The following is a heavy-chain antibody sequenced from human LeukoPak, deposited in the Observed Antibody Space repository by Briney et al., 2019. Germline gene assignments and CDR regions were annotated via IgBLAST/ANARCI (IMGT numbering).Heavy chain of an antibody. D-gene: IGHD3-10*01. J-gene: IGHJ4*02. CDR3: AREKIITMVRGPRGYYFDY. CDR1: GFTFSSYA. Sequence: GGSLRLSCAASGFTFSSYAMHWVRQAPGKGLEWVAVISYDGSNKYYADSVKGRFTISRDNSKNTLYLQMNSLRAEDTAVYYCAREKIITMVRGPRGYYFDYWGQGTLVTVSS. CDR2: ISYDGSNK. V-gene: IGHV3-30*04.